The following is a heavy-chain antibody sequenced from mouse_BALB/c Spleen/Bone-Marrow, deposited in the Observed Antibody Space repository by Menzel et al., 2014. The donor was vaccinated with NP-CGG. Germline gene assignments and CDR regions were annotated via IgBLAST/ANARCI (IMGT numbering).Heavy chain of an antibody. CDR2: TYPYNGGTGGT. CDR3: ARELGGAY. CDR1: GYTFTDYN. J-gene: IGHJ3*01. Sequence: DVQLQESGPELVKPGASVKISCKASGYTFTDYNMHWVKQSHGKSLEWIGYTYPYNGGTGGTGYNQKLKSKAILTVDKSSSTAYMELRSLTSEDSAVYYCARELGGAYWGQGTLVTVSA. D-gene: IGHD4-1*01. V-gene: IGHV1S29*02.